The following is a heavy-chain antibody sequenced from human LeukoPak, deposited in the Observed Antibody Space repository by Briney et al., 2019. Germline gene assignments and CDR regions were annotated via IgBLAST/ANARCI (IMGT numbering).Heavy chain of an antibody. J-gene: IGHJ4*02. CDR2: IDLKTGDI. Sequence: ASVKASCKASGYTLINYWIHWVRQAPGQGLVWMGRIDLKTGDITSAQKFQGRVTMTRDTSISTTYMDLSGLGTDDTAVYYCARDSPHQRFDYWGQGTLVTVSS. V-gene: IGHV1-2*02. CDR3: ARDSPHQRFDY. CDR1: GYTLINYW.